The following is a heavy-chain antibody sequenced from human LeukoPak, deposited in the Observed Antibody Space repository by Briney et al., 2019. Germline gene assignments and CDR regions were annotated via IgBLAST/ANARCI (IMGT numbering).Heavy chain of an antibody. J-gene: IGHJ6*02. CDR1: GGTFSSYA. D-gene: IGHD3-10*01. V-gene: IGHV1-69*01. CDR3: ASMVVRSYYGMDV. CDR2: IIPIFGTA. Sequence: SVKVSCKASGGTFSSYAISWVRQAPGQGLEWMGGIIPIFGTANYAQKFQGRVTITADESTSTAYMELSSLRSEDTAVYYCASMVVRSYYGMDVWGQGTTVTVSS.